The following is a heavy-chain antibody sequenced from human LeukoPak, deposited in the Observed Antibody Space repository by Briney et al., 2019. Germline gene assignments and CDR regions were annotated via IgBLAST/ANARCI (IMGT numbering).Heavy chain of an antibody. J-gene: IGHJ4*02. V-gene: IGHV1-18*01. Sequence: GASVKVSCKASGYTFTSYGISWVRQAPGQGLEWMGWISAYNGNTNYAQKLQGRVTMTTDTSTSTAYMELRSLRSDDTAVYYCARVRLIPVAGKGSWDYWGQGTLVTVSS. CDR1: GYTFTSYG. CDR2: ISAYNGNT. D-gene: IGHD6-19*01. CDR3: ARVRLIPVAGKGSWDY.